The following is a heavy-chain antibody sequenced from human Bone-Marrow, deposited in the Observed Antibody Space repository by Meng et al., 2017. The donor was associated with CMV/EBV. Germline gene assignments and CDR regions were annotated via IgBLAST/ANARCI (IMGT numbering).Heavy chain of an antibody. V-gene: IGHV3-11*01. J-gene: IGHJ4*02. CDR3: AGGGLATPY. CDR1: GFAFSDYY. CDR2: ISQNGATV. D-gene: IGHD5-12*01. Sequence: LRLSCEVSGFAFSDYYMSWVRQAPGKGLEWFSYISQNGATVHYAESVKGRFTISRDNAKRSLYLQMSALRADDSAVYYCAGGGLATPYWGQGALVTVSS.